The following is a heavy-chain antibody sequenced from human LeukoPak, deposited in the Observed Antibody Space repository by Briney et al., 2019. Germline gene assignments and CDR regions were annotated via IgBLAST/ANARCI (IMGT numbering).Heavy chain of an antibody. V-gene: IGHV3-30*04. J-gene: IGHJ4*02. CDR3: ARDRSGTYSVDY. D-gene: IGHD1-26*01. CDR1: GFTFTSHG. CDR2: TSYDGSKK. Sequence: GGSLRLSCAASGFTFTSHGMHWFGQAQGKGLEGVADTSYDGSKKDYADSVKGRFTISRDDSENTVYLQMNSLRTEDTAVYYCARDRSGTYSVDYWGLGTLVTISS.